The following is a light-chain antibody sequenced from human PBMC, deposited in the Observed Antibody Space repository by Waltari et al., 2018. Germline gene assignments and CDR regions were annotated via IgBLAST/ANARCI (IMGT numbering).Light chain of an antibody. CDR3: QSCDSRLSDGVV. J-gene: IGLJ2*01. CDR2: GKN. V-gene: IGLV1-40*01. Sequence: QSVLTPPPSVSGTPGQRVTISFTGSSSNLGEGHPVHWSQKIPETAPKLLIVGKNQRPPGVPDRCAGSKSATSASLAITGLQAEDEGDYYCQSCDSRLSDGVVFGGGTKVTVL. CDR1: SSNLGEGHP.